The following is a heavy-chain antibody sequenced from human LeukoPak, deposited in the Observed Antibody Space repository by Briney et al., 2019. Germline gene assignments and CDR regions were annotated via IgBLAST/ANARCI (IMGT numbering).Heavy chain of an antibody. CDR1: GYSSTSYL. CDR2: IYPGDSDN. J-gene: IGHJ3*02. V-gene: IGHV5-51*01. D-gene: IGHD3-22*01. Sequence: GGSLKISCKGSGYSSTSYLIGGVRQMPGKGLDWMGIIYPGDSDNTYRPSFQGQVTISADKSTSTAYLQWSSLKASDTAMYYCARRGYDSSGYRDAFDSWGQGTMVTVSS. CDR3: ARRGYDSSGYRDAFDS.